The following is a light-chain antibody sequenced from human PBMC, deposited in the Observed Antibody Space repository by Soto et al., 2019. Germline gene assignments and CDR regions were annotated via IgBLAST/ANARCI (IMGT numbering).Light chain of an antibody. CDR2: RAS. V-gene: IGKV1-5*03. Sequence: DIQMTQTPSTRSASVGDRVTMTCRASQSISNSLAWYQQKPGKAPKLLIYRASALQSGVPSRFSGSGSGTEFTLTIDSLQPDDFATFYCQQYSTYQLNFGRGTKVDI. CDR3: QQYSTYQLN. CDR1: QSISNS. J-gene: IGKJ4*01.